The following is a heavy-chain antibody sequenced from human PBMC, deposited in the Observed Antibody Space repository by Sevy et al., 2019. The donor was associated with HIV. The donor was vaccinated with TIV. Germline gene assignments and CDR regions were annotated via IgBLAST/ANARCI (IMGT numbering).Heavy chain of an antibody. CDR3: AKGGGGHYDPDEIGYYFYYYNMDV. CDR2: ISGSGTRT. V-gene: IGHV3-23*01. J-gene: IGHJ6*03. Sequence: GGSLRLSCAVSGFSFDSYGMTWVRQAPGKGLEWVSGISGSGTRTYYADSVKGRFSISRDNSKNRLYLQMNSLRSEDPGIDYCAKGGGGHYDPDEIGYYFYYYNMDVWGKGTTVTVSS. D-gene: IGHD3-22*01. CDR1: GFSFDSYG.